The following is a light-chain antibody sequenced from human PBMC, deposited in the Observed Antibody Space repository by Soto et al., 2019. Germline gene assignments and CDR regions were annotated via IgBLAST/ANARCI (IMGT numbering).Light chain of an antibody. V-gene: IGLV2-14*01. Sequence: QCVLTKPASVSGSPGQSITISCTGTSSDVGGYNYVSWYQQHPGKAPKLMIYDVSNRPSGVSNRSSGSKSGNTASLTISGLQAEDEADYYCSSYTSSSTYVFGTGTKVTVL. CDR2: DVS. J-gene: IGLJ1*01. CDR3: SSYTSSSTYV. CDR1: SSDVGGYNY.